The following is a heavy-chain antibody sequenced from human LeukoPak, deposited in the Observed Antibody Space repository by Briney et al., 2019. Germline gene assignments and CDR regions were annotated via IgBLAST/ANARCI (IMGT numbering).Heavy chain of an antibody. CDR3: ARRGSGWYYFDY. CDR1: GGSFSNYY. CDR2: INHSGST. V-gene: IGHV4-34*01. J-gene: IGHJ4*02. Sequence: PSETLSLTCAVYGGSFSNYYWSWIRQPPGKGLEWIGEINHSGSTNYNPSLKSRVTISVDTSKNQFSLKLSSVTAADTAVYYCARRGSGWYYFDYWGQGTLVTVSS. D-gene: IGHD6-19*01.